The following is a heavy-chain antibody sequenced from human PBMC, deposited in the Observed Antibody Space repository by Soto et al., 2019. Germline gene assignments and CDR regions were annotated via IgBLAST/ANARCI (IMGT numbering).Heavy chain of an antibody. D-gene: IGHD5-12*01. CDR3: ARDRFSGYGPFDY. CDR2: IIPIFGTA. V-gene: IGHV1-69*13. Sequence: SVKVSCKASGGTFSSYAISWVRQAPGQGLEWMGGIIPIFGTANYAQKFQGGVTITADESTSTAYMELSSLRSEDTAVYYCARDRFSGYGPFDYWGQGTLVTV. J-gene: IGHJ4*02. CDR1: GGTFSSYA.